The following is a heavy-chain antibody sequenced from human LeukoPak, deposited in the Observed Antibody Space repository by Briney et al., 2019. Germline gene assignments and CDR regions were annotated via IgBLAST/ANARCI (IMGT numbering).Heavy chain of an antibody. CDR3: AREVWQNSYADY. CDR1: GFTFSNYW. D-gene: IGHD5-18*01. Sequence: PGGSLRLSCAASGFTFSNYWMIWVRQAPGKGPEWVADINQGGSEKYYIDSVKGRFTISRDNAKNSLYLQMNSLRAEDTAVYYCAREVWQNSYADYWGQGTLVTVSS. V-gene: IGHV3-7*01. J-gene: IGHJ4*02. CDR2: INQGGSEK.